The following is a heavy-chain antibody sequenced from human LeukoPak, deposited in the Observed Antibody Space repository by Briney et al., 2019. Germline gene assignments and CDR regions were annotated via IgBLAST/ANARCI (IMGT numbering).Heavy chain of an antibody. V-gene: IGHV3-21*01. D-gene: IGHD5-24*01. Sequence: GGSLRHSCVGFGFTFSNYNLNWVRQAPGKGLEWVSSISRSGGSTYYAESVKGRLTISRDNAESSVYLQVNSLRVEDTAVYYCVRGDKRDYWGRGTLVTVSS. CDR3: VRGDKRDY. CDR1: GFTFSNYN. CDR2: ISRSGGST. J-gene: IGHJ4*02.